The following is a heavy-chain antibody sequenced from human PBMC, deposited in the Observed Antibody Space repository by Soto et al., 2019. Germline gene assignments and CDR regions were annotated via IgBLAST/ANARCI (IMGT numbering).Heavy chain of an antibody. D-gene: IGHD2-8*01. CDR3: AKESMLPARDHDNPHDY. V-gene: IGHV3-30*18. J-gene: IGHJ4*02. CDR1: GFTFSSYG. CDR2: ISYDGSNK. Sequence: QVQLVESGGGVVQPGRSLRLSCAASGFTFSSYGMHWVRQAPGKGLEWVAVISYDGSNKYYADSVKGRFTISRDNSKNTLYLQMNSLRAEDTAVYYCAKESMLPARDHDNPHDYWGQGTLVTVSS.